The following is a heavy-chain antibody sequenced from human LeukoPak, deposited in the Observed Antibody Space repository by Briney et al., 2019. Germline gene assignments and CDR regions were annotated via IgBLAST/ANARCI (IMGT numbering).Heavy chain of an antibody. V-gene: IGHV3-21*01. Sequence: GGSLRLSCAASGFTFSGYSMNWVRQAPGKGLEWVSSISSSSSYIYYADSVKGRFTISRDNAKNSLYLQMNSLRAEDTAVYYCARVTMATTPFDYWGQGTLVTVSS. D-gene: IGHD5-24*01. CDR3: ARVTMATTPFDY. CDR1: GFTFSGYS. CDR2: ISSSSSYI. J-gene: IGHJ4*02.